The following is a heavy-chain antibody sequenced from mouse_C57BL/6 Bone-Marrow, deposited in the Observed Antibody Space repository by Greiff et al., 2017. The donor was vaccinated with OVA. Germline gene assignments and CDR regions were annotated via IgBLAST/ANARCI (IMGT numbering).Heavy chain of an antibody. V-gene: IGHV1-7*01. Sequence: QVQLQQSGAELAKPGASAKLSCKASGYTFTSYWMHWVKQRPGQGLEWIGYINPSSGYTKYNQKFKDKATLTADKSSSTAYMQLSSLTYEDSAVDDWARTRYCGNYVFAYWGQGTLVTVSA. D-gene: IGHD2-1*01. CDR2: INPSSGYT. CDR3: ARTRYCGNYVFAY. CDR1: GYTFTSYW. J-gene: IGHJ3*01.